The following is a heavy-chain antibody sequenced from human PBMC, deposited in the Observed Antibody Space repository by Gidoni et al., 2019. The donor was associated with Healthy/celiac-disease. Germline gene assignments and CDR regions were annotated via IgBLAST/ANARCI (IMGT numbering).Heavy chain of an antibody. CDR3: ARLKSIAAAGHYYYYMDV. CDR1: GYSFTSYC. V-gene: IGHV5-10-1*03. J-gene: IGHJ6*03. CDR2: IDPSDSYT. Sequence: EVQLVQSGAEVKKPGESLRISCKGSGYSFTSYCISWVRQMPGKGLEWMGRIDPSDSYTNYSPSFQGHVTISADKSISTAYLQWSSLKASDTAMYYCARLKSIAAAGHYYYYMDVWGKGTTVTVSS. D-gene: IGHD6-13*01.